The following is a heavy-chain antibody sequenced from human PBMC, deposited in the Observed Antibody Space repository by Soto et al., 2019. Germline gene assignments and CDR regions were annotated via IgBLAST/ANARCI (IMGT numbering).Heavy chain of an antibody. CDR2: ISYDGSNK. Sequence: QVQLVESGGGVVQPGRSLRLSCAASGFTFSSYAMHWVRQAPGKGLEWVAVISYDGSNKYYADSVKGRFTISRDNSKNTLYLQMNSLRAEDTAVYYCEKQTGVRFDYWGKKTLVTVSS. CDR3: EKQTGVRFDY. CDR1: GFTFSSYA. V-gene: IGHV3-30-3*01. J-gene: IGHJ4*02. D-gene: IGHD3-16*01.